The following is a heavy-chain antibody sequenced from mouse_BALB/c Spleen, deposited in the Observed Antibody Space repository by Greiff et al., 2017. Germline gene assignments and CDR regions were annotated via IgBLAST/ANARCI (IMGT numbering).Heavy chain of an antibody. CDR2: INPSTGYT. J-gene: IGHJ2*01. CDR1: GYTFTSYW. D-gene: IGHD2-14*01. CDR3: ARGGRYDRGTY. Sequence: QVQLKESGAELAKPGASVKMSCKASGYTFTSYWMHWVKQRPGQGLEWIGYINPSTGYTEYNQKFKDKATLTADKSSSTAYMQLSSLTSEDSAVYYCARGGRYDRGTYWGQGTTLTVSS. V-gene: IGHV1-7*01.